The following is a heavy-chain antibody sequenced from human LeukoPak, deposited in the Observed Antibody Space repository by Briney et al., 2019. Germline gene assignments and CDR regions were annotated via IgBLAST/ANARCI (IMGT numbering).Heavy chain of an antibody. D-gene: IGHD6-19*01. J-gene: IGHJ4*02. CDR3: ASAVAGTGVFDY. Sequence: GGSLRLSCAASGFTFSTYAMSWVRQAPGKGLEWVSSISSSSSYIYYADSVKGRFTISRDNAKNSLYLQMNSLRAEDTAVYYCASAVAGTGVFDYWGQGTLVTVSS. CDR2: ISSSSSYI. V-gene: IGHV3-21*01. CDR1: GFTFSTYA.